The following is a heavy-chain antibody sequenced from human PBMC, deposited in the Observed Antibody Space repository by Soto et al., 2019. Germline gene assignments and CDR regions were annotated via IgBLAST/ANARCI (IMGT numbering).Heavy chain of an antibody. J-gene: IGHJ4*02. CDR1: GFTFSSYG. CDR3: AKSGWPDPYYFDY. V-gene: IGHV3-30*18. Sequence: QVQLVESGGGVVQPGRSLRLSCAASGFTFSSYGMHWVRQAPGKGLEWVAVISYDGSNKYYADSVKGRFTISRDNSKNTRLLQMNSLRAEDTAVYYCAKSGWPDPYYFDYWGQGTLVTVSS. D-gene: IGHD6-19*01. CDR2: ISYDGSNK.